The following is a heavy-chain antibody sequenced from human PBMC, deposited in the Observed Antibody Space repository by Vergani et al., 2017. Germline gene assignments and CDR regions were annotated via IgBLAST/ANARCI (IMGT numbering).Heavy chain of an antibody. CDR1: GFSFPGYA. D-gene: IGHD5-12*01. CDR3: TKGSRGYTGYFFDY. CDR2: VSGSSATP. Sequence: EVQLLESGGGLVQPGGSLRLSCEASGFSFPGYAMSLVRQAPGKGLEWVSSVSGSSATPYYADSVKGRFIISRDNFKNTLHLQMNSLRADDTAVYYCTKGSRGYTGYFFDYWGQGTLATVSS. J-gene: IGHJ4*02. V-gene: IGHV3-23*01.